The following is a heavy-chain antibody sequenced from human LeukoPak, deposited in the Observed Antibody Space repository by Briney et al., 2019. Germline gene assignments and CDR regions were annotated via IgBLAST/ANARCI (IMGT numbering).Heavy chain of an antibody. CDR1: GGSFSGYY. D-gene: IGHD3-3*01. V-gene: IGHV4-34*01. Sequence: TSETLSLTCAVYGGSFSGYYWSWIRQPPGKGLEWIGEINHSGSTNYNPSLKSRVTISVDTSKNQFSLKLSSVAAADTAVYYCARGDFCSGYYKNAFDYWGQGTLVTVSS. J-gene: IGHJ4*02. CDR2: INHSGST. CDR3: ARGDFCSGYYKNAFDY.